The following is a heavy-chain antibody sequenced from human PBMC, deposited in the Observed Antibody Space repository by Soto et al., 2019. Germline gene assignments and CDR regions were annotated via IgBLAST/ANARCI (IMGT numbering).Heavy chain of an antibody. J-gene: IGHJ3*02. V-gene: IGHV1-69*06. CDR1: GGTFSSYA. CDR3: AGSPSSGWYGDAFDI. CDR2: IIPIFGTA. D-gene: IGHD6-19*01. Sequence: RASVKVSCKASGGTFSSYAISWVRQAPGQGLEWMGGIIPIFGTANYAQKFQGRVTITADKSTSTAYMELSSLRSEDTAVYYCAGSPSSGWYGDAFDIWGQGTMVTVSS.